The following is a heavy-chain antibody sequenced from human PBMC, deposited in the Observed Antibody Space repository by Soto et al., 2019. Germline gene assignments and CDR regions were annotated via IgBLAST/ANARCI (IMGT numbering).Heavy chain of an antibody. D-gene: IGHD3-3*01. CDR1: GGSISGFY. Sequence: SETLSLTCTLSGGSISGFYWSWVRQPPEKKLEWIGYIYYNGTTKYNPSLESRVTISVDTSKNQFSLKLSSVTAADTAVYYCAKGGGRRNSFYTCWGEEPLVTVS. J-gene: IGHJ4*02. V-gene: IGHV4-59*01. CDR2: IYYNGTT. CDR3: AKGGGRRNSFYTC.